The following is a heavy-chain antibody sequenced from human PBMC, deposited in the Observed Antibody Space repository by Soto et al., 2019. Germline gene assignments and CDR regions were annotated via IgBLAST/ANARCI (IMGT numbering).Heavy chain of an antibody. Sequence: QITLKESGPTLVKPTETLTLTCSVSGFSLSTSGRTLGLIRQPPGKAPEWLALGGQYSPSLQSRVTFTKDTSKNQVVLTLTDMDPADTATYYCTLRQDSSRGPIYWGQGILVTVSS. CDR1: GFSLSTSGRT. CDR3: TLRQDSSRGPIY. V-gene: IGHV2-5*01. CDR2: GG. D-gene: IGHD6-13*01. J-gene: IGHJ4*02.